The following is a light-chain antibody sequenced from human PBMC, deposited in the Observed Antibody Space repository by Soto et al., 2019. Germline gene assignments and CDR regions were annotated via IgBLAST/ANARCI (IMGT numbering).Light chain of an antibody. Sequence: EIVLTQSPGTLSLSPGERATLSCRASQSVSSSYLAWYQQKPGQAPRLLIYGASSRATGIPDRFSGSGSGTDFPLTISRLEPEDFAVHYCQQYGSSPGFTFGPGTKVDIK. CDR1: QSVSSSY. V-gene: IGKV3-20*01. J-gene: IGKJ3*01. CDR2: GAS. CDR3: QQYGSSPGFT.